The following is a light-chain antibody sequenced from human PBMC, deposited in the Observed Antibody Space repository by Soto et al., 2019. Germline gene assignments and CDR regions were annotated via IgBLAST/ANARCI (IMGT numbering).Light chain of an antibody. J-gene: IGKJ1*01. Sequence: VVRQSPATRSWCPAQTATLFCRASQSISSNLVWYQQKAGQAPRLLIYGASTRATGIPARFSGSGSGTEFTLTISSLQSEDFAVYYCQQYDNWPTFGQGTKVDI. CDR1: QSISSN. CDR2: GAS. V-gene: IGKV3-15*01. CDR3: QQYDNWPT.